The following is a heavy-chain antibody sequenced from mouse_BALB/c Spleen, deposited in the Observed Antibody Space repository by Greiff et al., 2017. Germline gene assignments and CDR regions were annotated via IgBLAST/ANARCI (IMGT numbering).Heavy chain of an antibody. CDR1: GFNIKDTY. Sequence: VQLKESGAELVKPGASVKLSCTASGFNIKDTYMHWVKQRPEQGLEWIGRIDPANGNTKYDPKFQGKATITADTSSNTAYLQLSSLTSEDTAVYYCATTAGAMDYWGQGTSVTVSS. CDR3: ATTAGAMDY. V-gene: IGHV14-3*02. J-gene: IGHJ4*01. CDR2: IDPANGNT. D-gene: IGHD1-2*01.